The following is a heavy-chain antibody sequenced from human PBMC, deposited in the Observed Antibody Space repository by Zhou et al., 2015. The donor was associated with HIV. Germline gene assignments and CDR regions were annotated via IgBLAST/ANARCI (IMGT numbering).Heavy chain of an antibody. CDR1: GYTFTGYY. CDR2: INPNSGGT. Sequence: QVQLVQSGAEVKKPGASVKVSCKASGYTFTGYYMHWVRQAPGQGLEWMGRINPNSGGTNYAQKFQGRVTMTRDTSISTAYMELSRLRSDDTAVYYCARDPTYSSSCLGCIDYWGQGTLITVSS. D-gene: IGHD6-13*01. V-gene: IGHV1-2*06. CDR3: ARDPTYSSSCLGCIDY. J-gene: IGHJ4*02.